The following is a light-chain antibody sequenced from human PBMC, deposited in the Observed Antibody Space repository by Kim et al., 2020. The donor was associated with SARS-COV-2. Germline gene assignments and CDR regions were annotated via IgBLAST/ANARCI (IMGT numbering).Light chain of an antibody. Sequence: ASVGDRVTITCRASQGISNYLAWYQQKPAKVPKLLIYAASALQSGVPSRFSGSGSGTDFTLTITSLQPEDVAVYYCQQCQGAPWTFGRGTKVDIK. CDR1: QGISNY. J-gene: IGKJ1*01. CDR2: AAS. CDR3: QQCQGAPWT. V-gene: IGKV1-27*01.